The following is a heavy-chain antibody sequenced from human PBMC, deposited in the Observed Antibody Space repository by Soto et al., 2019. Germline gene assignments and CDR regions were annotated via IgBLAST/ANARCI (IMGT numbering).Heavy chain of an antibody. J-gene: IGHJ4*02. V-gene: IGHV5-10-1*01. CDR3: ARHSSSGWLLDY. CDR2: IDPSDSYA. D-gene: IGHD6-19*01. CDR1: GYSFTSYW. Sequence: PGEALKISCKGSGYSFTSYWISWVRQMPGKGLEWMGRIDPSDSYANYSPSFQGHVTISADKSISTAYLQWSSLKASDTAMYYCARHSSSGWLLDYWGQGTLVTVSS.